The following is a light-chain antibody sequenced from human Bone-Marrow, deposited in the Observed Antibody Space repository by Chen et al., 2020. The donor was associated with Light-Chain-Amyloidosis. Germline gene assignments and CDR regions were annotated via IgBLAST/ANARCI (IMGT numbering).Light chain of an antibody. Sequence: SYELTQPPSVSVSPGQTARITCSGDDLPMKYAYWYQQKPGQAPVLGIHRDTERPSGISERFSGSSSGTTATLTISGVQAEDEADYHCQSADSSGTYEVIFGGGTKLTVL. J-gene: IGLJ2*01. CDR2: RDT. CDR1: DLPMKY. CDR3: QSADSSGTYEVI. V-gene: IGLV3-25*03.